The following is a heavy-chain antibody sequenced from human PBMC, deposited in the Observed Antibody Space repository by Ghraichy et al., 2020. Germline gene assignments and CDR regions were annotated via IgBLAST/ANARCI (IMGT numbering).Heavy chain of an antibody. CDR2: IGGRGGST. V-gene: IGHV3-23*01. J-gene: IGHJ4*02. CDR1: GFAFTISA. D-gene: IGHD2-2*01. Sequence: GGSLRLSCAASGFAFTISAMHWVRQAPGKGLEWVSTIGGRGGSTYYADSAKGRFTISRDNSKNTLYLQMNRLRAEDTAIYYCASRKFEGCSSIKCYDPFDYWGQGTLVTVSS. CDR3: ASRKFEGCSSIKCYDPFDY.